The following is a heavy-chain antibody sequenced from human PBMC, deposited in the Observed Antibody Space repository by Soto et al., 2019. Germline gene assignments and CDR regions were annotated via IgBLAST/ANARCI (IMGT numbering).Heavy chain of an antibody. J-gene: IGHJ4*02. CDR1: GFSLTTRGMT. V-gene: IGHV2-5*01. CDR3: TLRQDTSRGPIY. Sequence: DSRPTLVNPTQTLTLTCTVSGFSLTTRGMTLGWIRQPPGKAPEWLALSTQYSPTLQSRLTFTEDTSKNQVVLTMTNMDPVDTATYYCTLRQDTSRGPIYWGQGIMVTVSS. D-gene: IGHD6-13*01. CDR2: ST.